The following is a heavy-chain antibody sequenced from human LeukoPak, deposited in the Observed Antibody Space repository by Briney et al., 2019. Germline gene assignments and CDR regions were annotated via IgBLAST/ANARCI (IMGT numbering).Heavy chain of an antibody. D-gene: IGHD3-22*01. J-gene: IGHJ4*02. CDR1: GFTFSSYG. CDR2: ISYDGSNK. Sequence: GGSLRLSCAASGFTFSSYGVHWVRQAPGKGLEWVAVISYDGSNKYYADSVKGRFTISRDNSKNTLYLQMNSLRAEDTAVYYCAKEGWSYYDSSGYSYFDYWGQGTLVTVSS. V-gene: IGHV3-30*18. CDR3: AKEGWSYYDSSGYSYFDY.